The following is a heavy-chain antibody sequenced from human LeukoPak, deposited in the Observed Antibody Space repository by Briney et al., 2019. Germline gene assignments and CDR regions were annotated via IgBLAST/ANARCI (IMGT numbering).Heavy chain of an antibody. CDR2: IKNKDEGEKT. CDR3: TTGIDYGGGY. V-gene: IGHV3-15*07. J-gene: IGHJ4*02. D-gene: IGHD3-16*01. CDR1: GFSFTNVW. Sequence: GGSLRLSCAVSGFSFTNVWMNWVRQAPGKGLEWVGRIKNKDEGEKTDYAAPVKGRFTISRDDSKATLFLQMNSLKMEDTAIYYCTTGIDYGGGYWGQGTLVTVSS.